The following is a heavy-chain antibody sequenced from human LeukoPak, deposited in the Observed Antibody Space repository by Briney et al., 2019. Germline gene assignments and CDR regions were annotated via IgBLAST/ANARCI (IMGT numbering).Heavy chain of an antibody. J-gene: IGHJ4*02. V-gene: IGHV3-13*01. D-gene: IGHD3-10*01. Sequence: GGSLRLSCAASGFTFSSYDMHWVRQVTGKGLEWVSAIGTAGDTYYPGSVKGRFTISRDNAKNSLYLQMNSLRAEDTAVYYCARDSYGSGSYYRIDYWGQGTLVTVSS. CDR2: IGTAGDT. CDR1: GFTFSSYD. CDR3: ARDSYGSGSYYRIDY.